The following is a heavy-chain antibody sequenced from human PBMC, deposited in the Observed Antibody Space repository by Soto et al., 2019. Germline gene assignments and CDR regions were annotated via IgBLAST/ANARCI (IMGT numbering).Heavy chain of an antibody. CDR2: IIAYIGNA. D-gene: IGHD1-1*01. CDR1: GGTLAGSA. V-gene: IGHV1-18*01. CDR3: ARVVLVIRRQLDWIVF. Sequence: GPSVKVSCKAPGGTLAGSAISWVRQAPGQGLEWMGWIIAYIGNANYAQKLQGRVTITSDESTSRAYMELRSLRSDDTAVYYCARVVLVIRRQLDWIVFRGPGILVTL. J-gene: IGHJ1*01.